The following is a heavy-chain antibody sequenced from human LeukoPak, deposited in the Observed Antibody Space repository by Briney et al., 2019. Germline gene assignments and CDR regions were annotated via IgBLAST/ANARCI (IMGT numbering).Heavy chain of an antibody. J-gene: IGHJ3*01. CDR1: GGSINSGAYY. Sequence: SETLSLTCTVSGGSINSGAYYWSWIRQHPGKGLEWIGYIYHSGSTYYNPSLKSRVTISVDTSKNQFSLKLSSVTAADTAVYYCARAPTMMGDAFDVWGQGTMVTVSS. CDR2: IYHSGST. V-gene: IGHV4-31*02. CDR3: ARAPTMMGDAFDV. D-gene: IGHD3-22*01.